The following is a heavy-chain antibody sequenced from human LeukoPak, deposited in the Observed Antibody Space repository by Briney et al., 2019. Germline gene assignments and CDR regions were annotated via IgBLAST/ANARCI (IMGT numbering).Heavy chain of an antibody. D-gene: IGHD2-2*01. CDR2: INPNSGGT. V-gene: IGHV1-2*02. CDR1: GYTFTSYY. Sequence: ASVKVSCKASGYTFTSYYMHWVRQAPGQGLEWMGWINPNSGGTNYAQKFQGRVTMTRDTSISTAYMELSRLRSDDTAVYYCAREGYCSSTSCTAEGAFDIWGQGTMVTVSS. J-gene: IGHJ3*02. CDR3: AREGYCSSTSCTAEGAFDI.